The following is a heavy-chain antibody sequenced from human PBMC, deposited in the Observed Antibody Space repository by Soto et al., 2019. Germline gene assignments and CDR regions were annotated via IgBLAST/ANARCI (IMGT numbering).Heavy chain of an antibody. CDR1: GYTFTSYR. CDR3: ARLGYDILTGYYADY. CDR2: ISAYNGNT. J-gene: IGHJ4*02. V-gene: IGHV1-18*01. D-gene: IGHD3-9*01. Sequence: QVQLVQSGADVKKPGASVKVSCKASGYTFTSYRISWVRQAPGQGLEWMGWISAYNGNTNYAQKLQGRVTMTTDTSTRTAYMELRSLRSDDTAVYYCARLGYDILTGYYADYWGQGTLVTVSS.